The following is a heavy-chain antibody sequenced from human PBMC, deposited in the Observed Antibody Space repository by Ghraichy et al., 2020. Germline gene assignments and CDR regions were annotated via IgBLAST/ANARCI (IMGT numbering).Heavy chain of an antibody. CDR3: ATLQLAGPDY. Sequence: GGSLRLSCAASGFTFSSYWMHWVRQAPGKGLVWVSSITSNGSMTWFADSAKGRFTISRDNAKNTLYLQMNTLRAEDTAVYYCATLQLAGPDYWGQGTLVTVSS. CDR1: GFTFSSYW. D-gene: IGHD6-13*01. V-gene: IGHV3-74*01. J-gene: IGHJ4*02. CDR2: ITSNGSMT.